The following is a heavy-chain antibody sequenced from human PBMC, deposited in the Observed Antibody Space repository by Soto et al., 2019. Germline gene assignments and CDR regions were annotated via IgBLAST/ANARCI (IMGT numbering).Heavy chain of an antibody. D-gene: IGHD6-6*01. J-gene: IGHJ6*02. CDR1: GGTFSSYA. CDR3: ARGRGARIAARPFYYGMDV. Sequence: QVQLVQSGAEVKKPGSSVKVSCKASGGTFSSYAISWVRQAPGQGLEWMGGIIPIFGTANYAQKFQGRVTSTADKSTITDYMELSSLRSEDTAVDYCARGRGARIAARPFYYGMDVWGQGTTVTVSS. V-gene: IGHV1-69*06. CDR2: IIPIFGTA.